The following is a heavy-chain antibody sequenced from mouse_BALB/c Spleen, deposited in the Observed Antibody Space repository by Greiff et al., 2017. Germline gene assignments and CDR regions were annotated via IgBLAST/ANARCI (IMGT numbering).Heavy chain of an antibody. CDR3: ARGGNYYGSSYGWFAY. D-gene: IGHD1-1*01. J-gene: IGHJ3*01. CDR1: GYSITSDYA. Sequence: EVKLQESGPGLVKPSQSLSLTCTVTGYSITSDYAWNWIRQFPGNKLEWMGYISYSGSTSYNPSLKSRISITRDTSKNQFFLQLNSVTTEDTATYYCARGGNYYGSSYGWFAYWGQGTLVTVSA. CDR2: ISYSGST. V-gene: IGHV3-2*02.